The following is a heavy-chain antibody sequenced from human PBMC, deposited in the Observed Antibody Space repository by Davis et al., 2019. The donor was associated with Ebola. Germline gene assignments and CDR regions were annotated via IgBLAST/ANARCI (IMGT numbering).Heavy chain of an antibody. V-gene: IGHV7-4-1*02. Sequence: ASVKVSCKASGYTFTSSAISWVRQAPGQGLEWMGWINTNTWNPTYAQGFKGRFVFSLDTSVSTAYLQISSLKAEDTAIYYCARDGGIPGAPHAFDIWGQGTLVTVSS. J-gene: IGHJ3*02. D-gene: IGHD1-26*01. CDR2: INTNTWNP. CDR1: GYTFTSSA. CDR3: ARDGGIPGAPHAFDI.